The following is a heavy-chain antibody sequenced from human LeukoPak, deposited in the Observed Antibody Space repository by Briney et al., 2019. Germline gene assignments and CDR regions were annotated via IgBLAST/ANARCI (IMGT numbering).Heavy chain of an antibody. CDR2: IIPFIGAL. CDR3: AREVITETTLGWFDP. V-gene: IGHV1-69*05. Sequence: GASVKVSCKASGGTFRTDAIAWIRQAPGEGLEWMGGIIPFIGALNFAQRFHGRVTITTDETTSTVYMELSSLRSEDTAVYYCAREVITETTLGWFDPWGQGTLITVSS. CDR1: GGTFRTDA. J-gene: IGHJ5*02. D-gene: IGHD1-7*01.